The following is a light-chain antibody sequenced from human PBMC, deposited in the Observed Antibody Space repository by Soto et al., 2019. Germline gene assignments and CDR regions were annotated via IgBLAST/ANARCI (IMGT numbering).Light chain of an antibody. J-gene: IGKJ2*01. CDR2: GAS. CDR3: QQYGGVPYT. CDR1: ESISRDY. V-gene: IGKV3-20*01. Sequence: EIVVTQSPGTLSLSPGQRATLSCRASESISRDYLAWYHQRLGQAPRLLIYGASSGATGIPDRFSGSGSGTDFTLTISRLEPEDFAIYYCQQYGGVPYTFGQGTKLEIK.